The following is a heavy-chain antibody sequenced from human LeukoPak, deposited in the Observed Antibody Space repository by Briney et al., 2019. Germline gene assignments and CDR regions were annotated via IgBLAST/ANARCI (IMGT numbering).Heavy chain of an antibody. V-gene: IGHV1-69*05. Sequence: SVKVSCKASGYTFTSYAISWVRQAPGQGLEWMGGIIPIFGTANYAQKFQGRVTITTDESTSTAYMELSSLRSEDTAVYYCARVRDELQLPYYFDYWGQGTLVTVSS. CDR2: IIPIFGTA. CDR3: ARVRDELQLPYYFDY. J-gene: IGHJ4*02. CDR1: GYTFTSYA. D-gene: IGHD5-24*01.